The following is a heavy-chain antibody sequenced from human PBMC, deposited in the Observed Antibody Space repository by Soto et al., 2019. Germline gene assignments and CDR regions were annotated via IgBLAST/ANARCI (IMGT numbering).Heavy chain of an antibody. J-gene: IGHJ6*02. D-gene: IGHD1-7*01. V-gene: IGHV3-30-3*01. CDR2: ISYDGSNK. CDR3: ARPPYGLELWSGGMDV. CDR1: GFTFSSYA. Sequence: ESGGGVVQPGRSLRLSCAASGFTFSSYAMHWVRQAPGKWLEWVAVISYDGSNKYYADSVKGRFTISRDNSKNTLYLQMNSLRAEDTAVYYCARPPYGLELWSGGMDVWGQGTTVTVSS.